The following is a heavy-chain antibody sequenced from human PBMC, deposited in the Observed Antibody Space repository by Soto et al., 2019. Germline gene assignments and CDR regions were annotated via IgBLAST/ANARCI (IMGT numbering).Heavy chain of an antibody. V-gene: IGHV3-53*01. CDR1: GFTVSTDY. CDR3: ARGPRYSGYEYYFDY. D-gene: IGHD5-12*01. Sequence: GGSLRLSCAASGFTVSTDYMTWVRQAPGKGLEWVSVIYSGGNTYYADSVKGRFTISRDNSKNTVYLQMNSLRAEDTAVYYCARGPRYSGYEYYFDYWGPGTLVTVSS. J-gene: IGHJ4*02. CDR2: IYSGGNT.